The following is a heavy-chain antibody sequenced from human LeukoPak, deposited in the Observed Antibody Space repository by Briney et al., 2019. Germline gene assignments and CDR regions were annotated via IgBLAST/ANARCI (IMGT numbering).Heavy chain of an antibody. CDR1: GGTFSSYA. D-gene: IGHD6-13*01. CDR3: ARDYRLGSSSWPPEYFQH. V-gene: IGHV1-69*06. J-gene: IGHJ1*01. CDR2: IIPIFGTA. Sequence: SVKVSCKASGGTFSSYAISWVRQAPGQGPEWMGGIIPIFGTANYAQKFQGRVTITADKSTSTAYMELSSLRSEDTAVYYCARDYRLGSSSWPPEYFQHWGQGTLVTVSS.